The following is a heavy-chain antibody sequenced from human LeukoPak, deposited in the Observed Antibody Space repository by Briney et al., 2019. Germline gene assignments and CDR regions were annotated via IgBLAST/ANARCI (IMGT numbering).Heavy chain of an antibody. V-gene: IGHV3-30*04. CDR1: GFTFSSYA. CDR2: ISYDGSNK. CDR3: ARARWLQFADGMDV. Sequence: GRSLRLSCAASGFTFSSYAMHWVRQAPGKGLEWVAVISYDGSNKYYADSVKGRFTISRDNSKNTLYLQMNSLRAGDTAVYYCARARWLQFADGMDVWGQGTTVTVSS. J-gene: IGHJ6*02. D-gene: IGHD5-24*01.